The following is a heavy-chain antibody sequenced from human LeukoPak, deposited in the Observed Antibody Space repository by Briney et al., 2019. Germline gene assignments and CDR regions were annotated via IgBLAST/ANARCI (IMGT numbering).Heavy chain of an antibody. CDR3: ARTYGGNSLRSFDP. V-gene: IGHV4-39*07. CDR1: GGSISSSSYY. CDR2: IYYSGST. D-gene: IGHD4-23*01. J-gene: IGHJ5*02. Sequence: SETLSLTCTVSGGSISSSSYYWGWIRQPPGKGLEWIGSIYYSGSTYYNPSLKSRVTISVDTSKNQFSLKLSSVTAADTAVYYCARTYGGNSLRSFDPWGQGTLVTVSS.